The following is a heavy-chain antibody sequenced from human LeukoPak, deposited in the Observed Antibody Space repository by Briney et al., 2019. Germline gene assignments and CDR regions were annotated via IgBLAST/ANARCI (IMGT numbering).Heavy chain of an antibody. CDR3: ARSVDYYDSSGYDY. CDR1: GFTFSDYY. Sequence: GGSLRLSCAASGFTFSDYYMSWIRQAPGKGLEGVSYISSSSNYRNHADSVKGRFTISRDNAKNSLYLQMNSLRAEDTAVYYCARSVDYYDSSGYDYWGQGTLVTVSS. J-gene: IGHJ4*02. V-gene: IGHV3-11*06. D-gene: IGHD3-22*01. CDR2: ISSSSNYR.